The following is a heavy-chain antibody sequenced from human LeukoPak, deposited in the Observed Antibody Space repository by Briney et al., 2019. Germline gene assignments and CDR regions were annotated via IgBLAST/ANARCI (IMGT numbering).Heavy chain of an antibody. Sequence: GGSLRLSCAASGFTFSTYAMTWVRQAPGKGLEWVSLISGTGGSTYYADSVKGRFTISRDNAKNSLYLQMNSLRAEDTAVYYCARDILYGSRGDYWGQGTLVTVSS. J-gene: IGHJ4*02. CDR3: ARDILYGSRGDY. D-gene: IGHD3-10*01. CDR1: GFTFSTYA. CDR2: ISGTGGST. V-gene: IGHV3-23*01.